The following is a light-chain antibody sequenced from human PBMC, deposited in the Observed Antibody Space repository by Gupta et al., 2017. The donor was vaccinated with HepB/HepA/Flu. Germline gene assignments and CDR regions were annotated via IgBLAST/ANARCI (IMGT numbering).Light chain of an antibody. V-gene: IGLV2-14*03. CDR2: DVT. CDR3: NPDTNSGTLV. CDR1: TSDIGAWVY. Sequence: QSALTQPAAASGSPGQAITISCSGTTSDIGAWVYVSWYQHHPGKAPKLMISDVTNRPSGGANRFSVSKAGNTASLTISGHQAEDEADYYCNPDTNSGTLVFGGGTKLTGL. J-gene: IGLJ3*02.